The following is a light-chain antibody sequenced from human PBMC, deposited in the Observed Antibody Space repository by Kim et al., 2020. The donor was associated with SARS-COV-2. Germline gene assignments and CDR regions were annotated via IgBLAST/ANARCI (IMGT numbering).Light chain of an antibody. CDR2: NDN. J-gene: IGLJ2*01. CDR1: SSNIGRDT. V-gene: IGLV1-44*01. CDR3: SSWDDSLYGVV. Sequence: ELTQPPSASGIPGQRVPISCSGSSSNIGRDTVHWYLQLPGTAPKLLIYNDNERPSVVPDRFSGSRSCTSASMAISELQFEDEADYYCSSWDDSLYGVVIGGGTQLTDL.